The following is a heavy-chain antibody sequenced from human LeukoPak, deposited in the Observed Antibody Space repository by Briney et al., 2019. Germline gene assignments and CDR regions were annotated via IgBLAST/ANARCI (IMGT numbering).Heavy chain of an antibody. Sequence: GESLKISGRGSGYSFTNYWIAWVRQMPGKGLEGLGVFYPADSDTRYSPCFQGQFTIPGENSTSTAYLQWSSLKASDTAMYYCERHKATDYYDSSGYYYFDYWGQGTLVTVSS. CDR3: ERHKATDYYDSSGYYYFDY. D-gene: IGHD3-22*01. V-gene: IGHV5-51*01. CDR2: FYPADSDT. J-gene: IGHJ4*02. CDR1: GYSFTNYW.